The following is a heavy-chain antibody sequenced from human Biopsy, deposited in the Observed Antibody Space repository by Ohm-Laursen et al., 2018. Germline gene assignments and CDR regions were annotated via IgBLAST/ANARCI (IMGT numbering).Heavy chain of an antibody. CDR2: VNPKKGDT. CDR3: SREQHYYSA. Sequence: SVKVSCKTTGYTFTDDQIHWVREAPGQGLEWMGLVNPKKGDTRYAQKFQGRVTMTSDVSVATAYMELTGLTSDDTAVYFCSREQHYYSAWGQGTLATVSS. D-gene: IGHD2-21*02. CDR1: GYTFTDDQ. J-gene: IGHJ5*02. V-gene: IGHV1-2*06.